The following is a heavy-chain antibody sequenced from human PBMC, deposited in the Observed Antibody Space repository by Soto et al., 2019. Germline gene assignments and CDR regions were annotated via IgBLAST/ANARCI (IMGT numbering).Heavy chain of an antibody. Sequence: QVQLVESGGGVVQPGRSLRLSCAASGFTFSSYGMHWVRQAPGKGLEWVAVISYDGSNKYYADSVKGRFTISRDNSKNTLYRKMTSRRAEDTAVYYCAKEGGYYGSGGYSVGENYYGMDVWGQGTTVTVSS. V-gene: IGHV3-30*18. CDR3: AKEGGYYGSGGYSVGENYYGMDV. CDR2: ISYDGSNK. D-gene: IGHD3-10*01. CDR1: GFTFSSYG. J-gene: IGHJ6*02.